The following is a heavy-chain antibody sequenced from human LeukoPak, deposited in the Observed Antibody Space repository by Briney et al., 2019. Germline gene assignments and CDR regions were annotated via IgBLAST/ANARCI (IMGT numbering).Heavy chain of an antibody. Sequence: PGGSLRLSCAASGFTFSSYAMIWVRQAPGEGLEWVSVTRGSGDSTLYADSVKGRFTISRDNSKNTLYLQMNSLRAEDTAVYYCAKDRDCSSTRCYGDFDYWGQGTLVTVSS. CDR1: GFTFSSYA. J-gene: IGHJ4*02. D-gene: IGHD2-2*01. CDR2: TRGSGDST. V-gene: IGHV3-23*01. CDR3: AKDRDCSSTRCYGDFDY.